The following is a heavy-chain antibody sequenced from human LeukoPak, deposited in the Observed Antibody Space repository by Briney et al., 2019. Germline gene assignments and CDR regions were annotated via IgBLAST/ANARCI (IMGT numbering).Heavy chain of an antibody. CDR2: ISHSGST. D-gene: IGHD1-14*01. Sequence: SETLSLTCAVYGGSFSGYYWSWIRQPPGKGLEWIGEISHSGSTNYNPSLKSRVTISVDTSKNQFSLKLSSVTAADTAVYYCARVGGSITGRNYYYYMDVWGKGTTVTVSS. J-gene: IGHJ6*03. CDR1: GGSFSGYY. CDR3: ARVGGSITGRNYYYYMDV. V-gene: IGHV4-34*01.